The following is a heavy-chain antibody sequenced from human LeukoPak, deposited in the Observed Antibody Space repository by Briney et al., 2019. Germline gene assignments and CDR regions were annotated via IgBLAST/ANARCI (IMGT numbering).Heavy chain of an antibody. CDR2: IIPIFGTA. V-gene: IGHV1-69*05. J-gene: IGHJ6*03. CDR1: GGTFSSYA. CDR3: ARGALGYCSGGSCYSYYYYYMDV. Sequence: SVKVSCKASGGTFSSYAISWVRQAPGQGLEWMGGIIPIFGTANYAQKFQGRVTITTDESTSTAYMELSSLRSEDTAVYYCARGALGYCSGGSCYSYYYYYMDVWGKGTTVTVSS. D-gene: IGHD2-15*01.